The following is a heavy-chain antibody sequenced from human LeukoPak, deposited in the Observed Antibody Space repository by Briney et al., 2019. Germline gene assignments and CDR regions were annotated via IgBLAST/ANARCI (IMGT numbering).Heavy chain of an antibody. J-gene: IGHJ4*02. V-gene: IGHV3-7*01. CDR2: IKQDGSEK. CDR1: GFTFSSYW. Sequence: PGGSLRLSCAASGFTFSSYWMSWVRQAPGKGLEWVANIKQDGSEKYYVDSVKGRFTISRDNAKYSLYLQMNSLRAEDTAVYYCARAGYSSSSVSDYWGQGTLVTVSS. D-gene: IGHD6-6*01. CDR3: ARAGYSSSSVSDY.